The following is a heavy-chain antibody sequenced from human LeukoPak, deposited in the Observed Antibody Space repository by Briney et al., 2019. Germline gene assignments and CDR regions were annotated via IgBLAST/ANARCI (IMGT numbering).Heavy chain of an antibody. CDR2: IYYDGSKT. Sequence: PGRSLRLSCAASGFTFRNYGMHWVRQAPGKGLEWVAVIYYDGSKTYYADSVKGRFTISRDNAKNSLYLQMNSLRAEDTAVYYCAELGITMIGGVWGKGTTVTISS. CDR1: GFTFRNYG. D-gene: IGHD3-10*02. V-gene: IGHV3-33*03. CDR3: AELGITMIGGV. J-gene: IGHJ6*04.